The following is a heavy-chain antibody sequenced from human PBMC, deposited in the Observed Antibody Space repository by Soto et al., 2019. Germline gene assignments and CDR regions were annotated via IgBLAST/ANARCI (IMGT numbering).Heavy chain of an antibody. CDR1: DYSFTNYG. CDR3: ARDEKRAAFGTTYYFDY. D-gene: IGHD3-16*01. V-gene: IGHV1-18*01. Sequence: QVQLVQSGAEVKNPGASVKISCQTADYSFTNYGISWVRQAPGQGLEWMAWIGGYLGDTNSAPNLHDRVTLTIDRSASIAYMELRSLRSDDTATYYCARDEKRAAFGTTYYFDYWGQGTLVTVSS. J-gene: IGHJ4*02. CDR2: IGGYLGDT.